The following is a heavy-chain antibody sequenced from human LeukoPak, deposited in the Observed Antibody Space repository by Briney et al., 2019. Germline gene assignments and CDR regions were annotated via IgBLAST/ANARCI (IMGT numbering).Heavy chain of an antibody. CDR2: TYYRSKWYN. D-gene: IGHD2-15*01. CDR3: ARAPDDLLRGRAFDI. Sequence: SSQTLSLTCALSGDSVSSNSAAWNWIRQSPSRGLEWLGRTYYRSKWYNDYAVSVKSRIKISPDTSKNQFSLQLLSVASEDTAVYYCARAPDDLLRGRAFDIWGQGTTVTVSS. V-gene: IGHV6-1*01. J-gene: IGHJ3*02. CDR1: GDSVSSNSAA.